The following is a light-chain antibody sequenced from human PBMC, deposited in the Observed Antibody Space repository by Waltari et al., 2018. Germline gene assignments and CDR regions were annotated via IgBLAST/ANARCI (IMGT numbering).Light chain of an antibody. CDR3: QQYDGEVVT. Sequence: CRASQSVTSISLTWYQKKVGQAPRLLIYCTSSRATGIPDRFSGSGSGTEFTLTISRLEPEDFAVYYCQQYDGEVVTFGGGTKVEI. J-gene: IGKJ4*01. CDR1: QSVTSIS. V-gene: IGKV3-20*01. CDR2: CTS.